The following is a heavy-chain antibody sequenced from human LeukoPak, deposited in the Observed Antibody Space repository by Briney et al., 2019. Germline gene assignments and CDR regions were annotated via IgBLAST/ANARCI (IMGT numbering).Heavy chain of an antibody. Sequence: PGGSLRLSCAASGFTFSSYAMHWVRQAPGKGLEWVAVISYDGSNKYYADSVKGRFTISRDNSKNTLYLQMNSLRAEDTAVYYCARWRRDHWGQGTLVTVSS. CDR2: ISYDGSNK. CDR3: ARWRRDH. V-gene: IGHV3-30-3*01. CDR1: GFTFSSYA. D-gene: IGHD3-3*01. J-gene: IGHJ4*02.